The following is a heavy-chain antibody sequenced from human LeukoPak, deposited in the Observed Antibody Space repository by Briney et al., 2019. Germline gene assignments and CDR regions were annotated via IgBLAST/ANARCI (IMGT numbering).Heavy chain of an antibody. J-gene: IGHJ3*02. V-gene: IGHV4-30-4*01. Sequence: SETLSLTCTVSGGSISSGDYYWSWIRQPPGKGLEWIGYIYYSGSTYYNPSLKSRVTISVDTSKNQFSLKLSSVTAADTAVYYCARDGKVPAEGPPHAFDIWGQGTMVTVSS. D-gene: IGHD2-2*01. CDR3: ARDGKVPAEGPPHAFDI. CDR2: IYYSGST. CDR1: GGSISSGDYY.